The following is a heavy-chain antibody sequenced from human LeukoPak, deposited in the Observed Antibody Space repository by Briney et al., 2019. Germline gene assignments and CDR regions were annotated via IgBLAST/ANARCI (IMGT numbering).Heavy chain of an antibody. V-gene: IGHV3-33*01. CDR2: IWYDGSNK. Sequence: PGRSLRLSCAASGFTFSSYGMHWVRQAPGKGLEWVAVIWYDGSNKYYADSVKGRFTISRDNSKNTLYLQMNSLRAEDTAVYYCARGHGYYDILTGYYDYWGQGTLVTASS. CDR1: GFTFSSYG. CDR3: ARGHGYYDILTGYYDY. J-gene: IGHJ4*02. D-gene: IGHD3-9*01.